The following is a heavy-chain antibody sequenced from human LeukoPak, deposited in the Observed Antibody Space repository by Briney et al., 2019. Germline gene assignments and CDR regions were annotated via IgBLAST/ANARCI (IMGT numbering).Heavy chain of an antibody. CDR2: ISGSGGST. Sequence: GGSLRLSCAASGFTFSSYAMSWVRQAPGKGLEWVSAISGSGGSTYYADSVKGRFTISRDNSKNTLYLQMNSLRAEDTAVYYCAKTHHGYDILTGYYFVFDYWGQGTLVTVSS. V-gene: IGHV3-23*01. D-gene: IGHD3-9*01. J-gene: IGHJ4*02. CDR1: GFTFSSYA. CDR3: AKTHHGYDILTGYYFVFDY.